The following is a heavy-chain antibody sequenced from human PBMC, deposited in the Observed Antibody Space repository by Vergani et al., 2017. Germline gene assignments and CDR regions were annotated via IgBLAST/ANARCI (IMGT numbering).Heavy chain of an antibody. CDR1: GYTFTSYA. J-gene: IGHJ6*02. CDR3: ASTIDGQLTGEDYYYYYGMDV. D-gene: IGHD7-27*01. V-gene: IGHV1-3*01. CDR2: INAGNGNT. Sequence: QVQLVPSGAEVKKPGASVKVSCKASGYTFTSYAMHWVRQAPGQRLEWMGWINAGNGNTKYSQTFQGRVTITRDTSESPAYMELSSLRSEDTAVYYCASTIDGQLTGEDYYYYYGMDVWGQGTTVTVSS.